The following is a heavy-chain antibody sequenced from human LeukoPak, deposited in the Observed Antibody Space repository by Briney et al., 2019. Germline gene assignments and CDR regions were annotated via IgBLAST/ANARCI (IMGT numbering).Heavy chain of an antibody. CDR2: IIPIFGTA. Sequence: SVKVSCKASGGTFSSYAISWVRQAPGQGLEWMGGIIPIFGTANYAQKFQGRVTITADESTSTAYMELSSLESEDTAVYYCARVTQRDSNLYGMDVWGQGTAVTVSS. CDR3: ARVTQRDSNLYGMDV. D-gene: IGHD4-11*01. CDR1: GGTFSSYA. J-gene: IGHJ6*02. V-gene: IGHV1-69*13.